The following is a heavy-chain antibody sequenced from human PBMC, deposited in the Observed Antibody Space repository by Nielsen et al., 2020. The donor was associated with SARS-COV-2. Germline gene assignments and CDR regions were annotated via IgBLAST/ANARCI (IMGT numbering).Heavy chain of an antibody. V-gene: IGHV4-34*01. CDR3: AGGVPPTGMLFDF. J-gene: IGHJ4*02. D-gene: IGHD1-1*01. CDR1: GGSFSDYY. CDR2: IGHSGNT. Sequence: SQTLSLTCGVYGGSFSDYYWNWIRQSPGKGLEWIGQIGHSGNTNYNPSLKSRVTMSVDTSKRQFSLKLNSVTAADAADYYCAGGVPPTGMLFDFWGLGTRDIVSS.